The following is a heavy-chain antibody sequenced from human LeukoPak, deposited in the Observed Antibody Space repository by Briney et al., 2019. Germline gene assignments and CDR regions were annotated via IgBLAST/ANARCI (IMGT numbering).Heavy chain of an antibody. D-gene: IGHD3-9*01. J-gene: IGHJ4*02. CDR2: IKQDGSEK. CDR3: ARGYDILTGSGPFDY. V-gene: IGHV3-7*03. Sequence: GGSLRLSCAASGFTFSSYWMSWVRQAPGKGLEWVANIKQDGSEKYYVDSVKGRFTISRDNAKNSLYLQMNSLRAEDTAVYYCARGYDILTGSGPFDYWGQGTLVTVS. CDR1: GFTFSSYW.